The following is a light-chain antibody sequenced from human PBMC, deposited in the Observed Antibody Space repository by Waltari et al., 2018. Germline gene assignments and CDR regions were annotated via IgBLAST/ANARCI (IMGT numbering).Light chain of an antibody. CDR2: AAS. V-gene: IGKV1-6*01. J-gene: IGKJ1*01. Sequence: AIQMTQSPSSLSASVGDRVTITCRASQGIRNDLGWYQQKPGKAPKLLINAASILQSGVPSRFSGSVSGTDFTLTISSLQPEDFATYYCLQDYNYPRTFGQGTKVEIK. CDR1: QGIRND. CDR3: LQDYNYPRT.